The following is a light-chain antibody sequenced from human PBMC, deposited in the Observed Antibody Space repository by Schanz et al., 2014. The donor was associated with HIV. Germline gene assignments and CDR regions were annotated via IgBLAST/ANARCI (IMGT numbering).Light chain of an antibody. J-gene: IGLJ3*02. CDR3: CSYAGSNNFGV. V-gene: IGLV2-14*03. Sequence: QSALTQPASVSASPGQSITISCRGSSSDVGGYNYVSRYQQHPGKAPKLMIYDVSNRPSGVSNRFSGSKSGNTASLTISGLQAEDEADYYCCSYAGSNNFGVFGGGTKLTVL. CDR2: DVS. CDR1: SSDVGGYNY.